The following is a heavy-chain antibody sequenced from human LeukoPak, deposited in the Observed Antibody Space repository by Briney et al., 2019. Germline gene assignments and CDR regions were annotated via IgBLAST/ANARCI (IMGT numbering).Heavy chain of an antibody. Sequence: PGGSLRLSCAASGFTFSTFGMNWVRQAPGKGLEWIAYLSSSGSAFSYADSVKGRFTIARDNAKNSVYLEMNSLRADDTAVYYCARDGTPIYNSGWVYMDVWGRGTTVTISS. CDR2: LSSSGSAF. CDR1: GFTFSTFG. CDR3: ARDGTPIYNSGWVYMDV. V-gene: IGHV3-48*04. D-gene: IGHD6-25*01. J-gene: IGHJ6*03.